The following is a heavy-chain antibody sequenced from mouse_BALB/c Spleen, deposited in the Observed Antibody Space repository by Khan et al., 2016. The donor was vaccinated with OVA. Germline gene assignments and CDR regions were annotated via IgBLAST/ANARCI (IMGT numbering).Heavy chain of an antibody. CDR1: GYTFTNYG. D-gene: IGHD2-10*01. V-gene: IGHV9-3-1*01. CDR3: ARPPYFSYVMAY. CDR2: INTYTGEP. Sequence: QVRLQQSGPELKKPGETVKISCKASGYTFTNYGMNWVKQAPGKGLKWMGWINTYTGEPTYADDFKGRFAFSLETSASTAYLQINNLKNEDTATYFCARPPYFSYVMAYWGQGTSVTVSS. J-gene: IGHJ4*01.